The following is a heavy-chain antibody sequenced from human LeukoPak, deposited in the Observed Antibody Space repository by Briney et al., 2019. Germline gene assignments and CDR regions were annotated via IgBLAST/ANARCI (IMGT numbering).Heavy chain of an antibody. D-gene: IGHD5-18*01. CDR3: ARTRGPGNSYGTLFDY. Sequence: PGGSLRLSCAASGFTFSSYAMHWVRQAPGKGLEWVAVISYDGSNKYYADSVEGRFTISRDNPKNTLYLQMNSLRAEDTAVYYCARTRGPGNSYGTLFDYWGQGILVTVSS. J-gene: IGHJ4*02. CDR1: GFTFSSYA. CDR2: ISYDGSNK. V-gene: IGHV3-30*04.